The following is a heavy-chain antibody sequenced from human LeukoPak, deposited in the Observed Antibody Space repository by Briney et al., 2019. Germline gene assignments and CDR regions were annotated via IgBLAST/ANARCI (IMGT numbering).Heavy chain of an antibody. Sequence: PSETLSLTCTVSGGSISSYYWSWIRQPPGKGLEWIGYIYYSGSTNYNPSLKSRVTISVDTSKNQFSLKLSSVTAADTAVYYCARDHSSSSLDYWGQGTLVTVSS. CDR2: IYYSGST. V-gene: IGHV4-59*01. D-gene: IGHD6-6*01. J-gene: IGHJ4*02. CDR1: GGSISSYY. CDR3: ARDHSSSSLDY.